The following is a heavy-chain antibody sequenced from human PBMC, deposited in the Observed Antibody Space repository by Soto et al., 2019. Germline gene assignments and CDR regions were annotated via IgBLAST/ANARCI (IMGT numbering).Heavy chain of an antibody. V-gene: IGHV3-23*01. D-gene: IGHD3-22*01. CDR1: GFTFSSYA. CDR2: ISGSGGST. Sequence: PGGSLRLSCAASGFTFSSYAMSWVRQAPGKGLVWVSAISGSGGSTYYADSVKGRFTISRDNSKNTLYLQMNSLRAEDTAVYFCAKDGYYYDSSGPYYFDYWGQGTLVTVSS. CDR3: AKDGYYYDSSGPYYFDY. J-gene: IGHJ4*02.